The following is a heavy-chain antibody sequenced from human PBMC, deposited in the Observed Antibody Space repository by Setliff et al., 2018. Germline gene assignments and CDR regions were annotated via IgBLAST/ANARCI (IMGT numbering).Heavy chain of an antibody. CDR2: IYHSGST. D-gene: IGHD2-21*02. V-gene: IGHV4-38-2*02. CDR1: GYSISSGYY. Sequence: PSETLSLTCAVSGYSISSGYYWGWIRQPPGKGLEWIGSIYHSGSTYYNPSLKSRVTISVDKSKNQFSLRLSSVTAADTAIYYCARDRLRGWFDPWGQGTLVTVSS. CDR3: ARDRLRGWFDP. J-gene: IGHJ5*02.